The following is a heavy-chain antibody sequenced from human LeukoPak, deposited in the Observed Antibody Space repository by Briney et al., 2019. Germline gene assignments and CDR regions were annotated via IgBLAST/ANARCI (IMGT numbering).Heavy chain of an antibody. Sequence: SLKVSSTASGGTFITYAISWVRQAPGQGLEWMGGIIPIFGTANYAQKFQGRVTITADESTSTAYVELSSLRSEDTAVYYCARLWFGEILFDYWGQGTLVTVSS. D-gene: IGHD3-10*01. CDR1: GGTFITYA. CDR3: ARLWFGEILFDY. V-gene: IGHV1-69*13. J-gene: IGHJ4*02. CDR2: IIPIFGTA.